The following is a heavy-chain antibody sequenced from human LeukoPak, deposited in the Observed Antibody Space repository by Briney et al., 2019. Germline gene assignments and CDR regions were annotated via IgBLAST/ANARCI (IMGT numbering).Heavy chain of an antibody. CDR2: IRYDGSNK. V-gene: IGHV3-30*02. D-gene: IGHD6-6*01. CDR3: AKDYARSSYYYYSYMDV. J-gene: IGHJ6*03. CDR1: GFTFSSYG. Sequence: GGSLRLSCAASGFTFSSYGMHWVRQAPGKGLEGVAFIRYDGSNKYYADSVKGRFTISRDNSENTLYLQMNSLRAEDTAVYYCAKDYARSSYYYYSYMDVWGKGTTVAVSS.